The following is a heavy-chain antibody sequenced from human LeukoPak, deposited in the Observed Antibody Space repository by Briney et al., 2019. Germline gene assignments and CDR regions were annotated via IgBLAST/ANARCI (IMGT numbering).Heavy chain of an antibody. D-gene: IGHD5-24*01. CDR3: AREGDGYNSNFDY. V-gene: IGHV1-69*13. J-gene: IGHJ4*02. CDR2: IIPIFGTE. CDR1: GGTFSSYA. Sequence: ASVKVSCKASGGTFSSYAISWVRQAPGQGLEWMGGIIPIFGTENYAQKFQGRVTITADEPTSTAYMELSSLRAEDTAVYYCAREGDGYNSNFDYWGQGTLVTVSS.